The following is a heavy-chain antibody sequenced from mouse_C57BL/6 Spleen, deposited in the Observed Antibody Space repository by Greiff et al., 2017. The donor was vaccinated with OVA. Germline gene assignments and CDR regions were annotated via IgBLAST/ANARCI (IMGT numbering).Heavy chain of an antibody. CDR3: ARSLYGNYEGWYFDV. J-gene: IGHJ1*03. Sequence: QVQLQQSGPGLVQPSQSLSLTCTVSGFSLTSYGVHWVRQSPGKGLEWLGAIWSGGSTDSNAAFISRLSISKDNSKSQVFVKMNSLQAEDTAIYYCARSLYGNYEGWYFDVWGTGTTVTVSS. CDR1: GFSLTSYG. CDR2: IWSGGST. V-gene: IGHV2-2*01. D-gene: IGHD2-1*01.